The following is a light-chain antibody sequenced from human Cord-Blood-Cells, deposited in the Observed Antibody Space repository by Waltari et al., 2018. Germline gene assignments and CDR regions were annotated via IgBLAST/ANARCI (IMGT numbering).Light chain of an antibody. V-gene: IGKV1-33*01. J-gene: IGKJ3*01. Sequence: DIQMTKSPSSLSASVGDRVTITCQASQAISNYLNWYQQKPGKAPNLLFYDASNLETGVPSRFSGSGSGTDFTFTISSLQPEDIATYYCQQYDNLPITFGPGTKVDIK. CDR3: QQYDNLPIT. CDR1: QAISNY. CDR2: DAS.